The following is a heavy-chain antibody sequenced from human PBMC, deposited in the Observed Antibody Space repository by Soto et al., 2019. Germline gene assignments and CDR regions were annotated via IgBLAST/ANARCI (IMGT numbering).Heavy chain of an antibody. Sequence: AGSLRLSCAASGFSFGSYALSWVRQAPGKGLEWASTISGSDGKTFYADSVKGRFSISRDTSQSTLYLQMNSLRADDTAMYYCARWSYLDYWGQGTRVTFSS. D-gene: IGHD3-3*01. CDR2: ISGSDGKT. V-gene: IGHV3-23*01. CDR3: ARWSYLDY. CDR1: GFSFGSYA. J-gene: IGHJ4*02.